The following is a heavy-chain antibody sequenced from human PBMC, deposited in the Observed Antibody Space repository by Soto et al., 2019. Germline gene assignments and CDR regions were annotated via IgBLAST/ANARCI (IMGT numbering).Heavy chain of an antibody. CDR3: ARLQSDYYFGMDV. CDR1: GFTFSDYG. CDR2: IWYDGINK. J-gene: IGHJ6*02. D-gene: IGHD6-19*01. V-gene: IGHV3-33*01. Sequence: AGGSLRLSCAASGFTFSDYGMHWVRQAPGKGLEWVAVIWYDGINKYYADSVKGRFTISRDNSKKTLFLQMNSLRAEDTAVYYCARLQSDYYFGMDVWGQGPTVTVSS.